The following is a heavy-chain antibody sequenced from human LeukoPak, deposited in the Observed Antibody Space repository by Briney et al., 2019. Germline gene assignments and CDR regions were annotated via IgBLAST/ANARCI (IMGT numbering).Heavy chain of an antibody. D-gene: IGHD3-10*01. J-gene: IGHJ3*02. CDR1: GGPFSGYY. Sequence: SETLSLTCAVYGGPFSGYYWSWIRQPPGKGLEWIGEINHSGSTNYSPSLKSRVTISLDTSRNQFSLKLTSVTAADTAVYYCAKSNGYGLVDIWGQGTMVTVSS. V-gene: IGHV4-34*01. CDR2: INHSGST. CDR3: AKSNGYGLVDI.